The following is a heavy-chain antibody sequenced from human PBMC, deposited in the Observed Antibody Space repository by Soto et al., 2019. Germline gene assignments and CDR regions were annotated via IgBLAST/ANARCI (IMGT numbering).Heavy chain of an antibody. CDR3: TRGPGSYNWFDL. D-gene: IGHD3-10*01. CDR2: IYSSGST. V-gene: IGHV4-4*07. Sequence: QVQLQESGPGLVKPSETLSLTCIVSGGSISGNYWSWIRQPAGKGLEWIGRIYSSGSTSYNPSLKSRVIMAEDTSKYQFSLKLSSVTAADTAVYYCTRGPGSYNWFDLWGQGTLVTVSS. CDR1: GGSISGNY. J-gene: IGHJ5*02.